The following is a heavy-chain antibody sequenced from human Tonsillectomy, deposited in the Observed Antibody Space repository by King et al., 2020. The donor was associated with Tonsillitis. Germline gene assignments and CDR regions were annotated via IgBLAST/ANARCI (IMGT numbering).Heavy chain of an antibody. Sequence: QLVQSGAEVKKPGASVKVSCKASGYTFSIYDLNWVRQATGQGLEWMGWMNPASGDTDYAQKFQGRVTMTMNTSISTAYMELSSLRSDDTAVYYCARGLKWEWSDYWGQGSLVIVSS. D-gene: IGHD1-26*01. CDR2: MNPASGDT. V-gene: IGHV1-8*01. CDR3: ARGLKWEWSDY. J-gene: IGHJ4*02. CDR1: GYTFSIYD.